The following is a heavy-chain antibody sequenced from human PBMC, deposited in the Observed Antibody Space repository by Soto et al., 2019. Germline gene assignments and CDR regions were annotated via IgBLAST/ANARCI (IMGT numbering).Heavy chain of an antibody. CDR2: ISDSGCCT. CDR3: AKDVRGVISDYFDP. V-gene: IGHV3-23*01. Sequence: GGSLRLSCAASAFTFASYAMSWVRQAPGKGLEWVSVISDSGCCTYYADSVKGRFTISRDNSKNTLYLQMNSLRAEDTAIYYCAKDVRGVISDYFDPWGQGTLVTVSS. CDR1: AFTFASYA. J-gene: IGHJ5*02. D-gene: IGHD3-10*02.